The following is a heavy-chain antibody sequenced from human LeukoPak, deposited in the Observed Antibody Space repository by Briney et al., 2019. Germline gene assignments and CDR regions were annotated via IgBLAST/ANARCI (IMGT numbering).Heavy chain of an antibody. J-gene: IGHJ5*02. CDR2: ISGIGNTT. CDR1: GFTFSIYA. CDR3: TKKRTTSVTDCFDP. V-gene: IGHV3-23*01. D-gene: IGHD4-17*01. Sequence: PGGSLRLSCTASGFTFSIYAMTCVRHAPGEGLECVSVISGIGNTTYYADSVKGRFTISRDNSKNTLFLQMNSLRVEDTATYYCTKKRTTSVTDCFDPWGQGALVTVSS.